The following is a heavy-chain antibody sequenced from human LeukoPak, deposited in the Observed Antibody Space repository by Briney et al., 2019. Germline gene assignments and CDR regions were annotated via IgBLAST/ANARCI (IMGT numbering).Heavy chain of an antibody. Sequence: GGPVRLSCAASGFTFDDYTMHWVRQAPGKGLEWVSLISWDGVSTYYADSVKGRFTISRDNSKNSLYLQLNSLRTEDTAFYYCAKDGGSGATRPIDFWGQGTLVTVSS. CDR2: ISWDGVST. CDR3: AKDGGSGATRPIDF. J-gene: IGHJ4*02. CDR1: GFTFDDYT. D-gene: IGHD1-26*01. V-gene: IGHV3-43*01.